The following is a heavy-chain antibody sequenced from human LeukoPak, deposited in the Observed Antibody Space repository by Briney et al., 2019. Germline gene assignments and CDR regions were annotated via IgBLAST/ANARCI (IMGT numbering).Heavy chain of an antibody. CDR3: ATLKGTYYDSSGFYGAESAFDI. CDR2: ISYDGSNK. V-gene: IGHV3-30-3*01. Sequence: GGSLRLSCAASGFTFSSYAMHWVRQAPGKGLEWVAVISYDGSNKYYADSVKGRFTISRDNSKNTLYLQMNSLRAEDTAVYYCATLKGTYYDSSGFYGAESAFDIWGQGTMVTVSS. CDR1: GFTFSSYA. J-gene: IGHJ3*02. D-gene: IGHD3-22*01.